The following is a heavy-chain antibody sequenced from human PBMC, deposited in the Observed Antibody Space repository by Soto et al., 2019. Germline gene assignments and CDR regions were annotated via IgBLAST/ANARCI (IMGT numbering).Heavy chain of an antibody. CDR2: ISGSGGST. V-gene: IGHV3-23*01. D-gene: IGHD2-2*01. CDR3: AKTLVPQDIVVVPAATYDY. CDR1: GFTFSSYA. Sequence: GGSPRLSCAASGFTFSSYAMSWVRQAPGKVLEWVSAISGSGGSTYYADSVKGRFTISRDNSKNTLYLQMNSLRAEDTAVYYCAKTLVPQDIVVVPAATYDYWGQGTLVTVSS. J-gene: IGHJ4*02.